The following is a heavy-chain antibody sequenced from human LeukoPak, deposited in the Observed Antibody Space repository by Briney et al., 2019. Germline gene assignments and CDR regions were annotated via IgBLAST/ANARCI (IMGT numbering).Heavy chain of an antibody. D-gene: IGHD2-2*02. CDR2: IYYSGNT. CDR3: TRLCIKTSCYTSDY. V-gene: IGHV4-39*01. J-gene: IGHJ4*02. Sequence: SETLSLTCAVSGGSISSSSYNWGWLRQPPGTGLEWIGSIYYSGNTYYNPSLKSRVTISVDTSKNQFSLKLSSVTAADTALYYCTRLCIKTSCYTSDYWGQGTLVTVSS. CDR1: GGSISSSSYN.